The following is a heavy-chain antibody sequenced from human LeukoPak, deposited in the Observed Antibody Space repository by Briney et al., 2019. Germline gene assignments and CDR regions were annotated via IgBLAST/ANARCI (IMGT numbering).Heavy chain of an antibody. Sequence: GGSLRLSCAASGFTFSSYWMTWVRQAPGKGLEWVANIKQDGSEKYYVDSVEGRFTISRDNAKNSLYLQMNSLRAEDTAVYYCAKASRQGAVASPLDYWGQGTLVTVSS. D-gene: IGHD6-19*01. CDR3: AKASRQGAVASPLDY. CDR1: GFTFSSYW. V-gene: IGHV3-7*05. CDR2: IKQDGSEK. J-gene: IGHJ4*02.